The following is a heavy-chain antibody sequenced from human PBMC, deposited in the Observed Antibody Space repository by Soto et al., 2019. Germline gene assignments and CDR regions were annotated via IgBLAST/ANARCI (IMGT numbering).Heavy chain of an antibody. CDR2: IGTAGDT. D-gene: IGHD6-13*01. J-gene: IGHJ5*02. CDR1: GFTFSSYD. CDR3: ARGDSSSWYGKFDP. V-gene: IGHV3-13*01. Sequence: GGSLRLSCAASGFTFSSYDMHGVRQATGKGLEWVSAIGTAGDTYYPGSVKGRFTISRENAKNSLYLQMNSLRAGDTAVYYCARGDSSSWYGKFDPWGQGTLVTVSS.